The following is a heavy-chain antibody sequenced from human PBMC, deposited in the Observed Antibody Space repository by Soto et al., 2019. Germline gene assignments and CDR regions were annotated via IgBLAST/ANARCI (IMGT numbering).Heavy chain of an antibody. Sequence: QVQLVESGGGVVQPGRSLRLSCAASGFTFSSYGMHWVRQAPGKGLEWVAVIWYDGSNKYYADSVKGRFTISRDNSKNTLYLQMNSLRAEDTAVYYCARQEPVSWDFDYWGQGTLVTVSS. J-gene: IGHJ4*02. CDR2: IWYDGSNK. CDR3: ARQEPVSWDFDY. D-gene: IGHD6-13*01. CDR1: GFTFSSYG. V-gene: IGHV3-33*01.